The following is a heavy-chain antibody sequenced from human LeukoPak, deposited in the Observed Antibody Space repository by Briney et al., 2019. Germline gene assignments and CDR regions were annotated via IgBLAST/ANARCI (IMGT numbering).Heavy chain of an antibody. CDR2: ISWNSGSI. V-gene: IGHV3-9*01. Sequence: QSGGSLRLSCAASGFTFDDYAMHWVRQAPGKGLEWVSGISWNSGSIGYADSVKGRFTISRDNAKNSLYLQMNSLRAEDTALYYCAKDRLRYYHDSSGYPPLDYWGQGTLVTVSS. D-gene: IGHD3-22*01. J-gene: IGHJ4*02. CDR1: GFTFDDYA. CDR3: AKDRLRYYHDSSGYPPLDY.